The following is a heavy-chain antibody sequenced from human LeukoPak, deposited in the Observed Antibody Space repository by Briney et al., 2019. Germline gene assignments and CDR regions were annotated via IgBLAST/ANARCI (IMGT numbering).Heavy chain of an antibody. V-gene: IGHV1-18*01. J-gene: IGHJ4*02. CDR2: ISAYNGNT. CDR1: GYSFTTSG. CDR3: ARDRGCVSIACYTEGFDY. Sequence: ASVKVSCKASGYSFTTSGISWVRQAPGQGLKWMGWISAYNGNTNYAQKVQGRVTMTTDTSTNTAYMELRSLISDDTAVYYCARDRGCVSIACYTEGFDYWGQGTLVTVSS. D-gene: IGHD2-2*02.